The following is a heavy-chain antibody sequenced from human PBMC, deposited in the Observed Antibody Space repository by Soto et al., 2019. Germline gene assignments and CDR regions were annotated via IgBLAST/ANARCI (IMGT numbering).Heavy chain of an antibody. D-gene: IGHD6-13*01. CDR1: GGSISSYY. Sequence: PSETLSLTCTVSGGSISSYYWSWIRQPPGKGLEWIGYIYYSGSTNYNPSLKSRVTISVDTSKNQFSLKLSSVTAADTAVYYCARDSPPRSSWFDYWGQGTLVTVSS. CDR3: ARDSPPRSSWFDY. J-gene: IGHJ4*02. V-gene: IGHV4-59*01. CDR2: IYYSGST.